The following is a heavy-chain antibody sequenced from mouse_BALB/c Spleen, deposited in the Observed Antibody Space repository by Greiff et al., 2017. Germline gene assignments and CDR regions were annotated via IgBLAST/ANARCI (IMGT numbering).Heavy chain of an antibody. V-gene: IGHV3-2*02. D-gene: IGHD4-1*01. CDR3: ARVGTGTFYAMDY. CDR2: ISYSGST. J-gene: IGHJ4*01. Sequence: ESGPGLVKPSQSLSLTCTVTGYSITSDYAWNWIRQFPGNKLEWMGYISYSGSTSYNPSLKSRISITRDTSKNQFFLQLNSVTTEDTATYYCARVGTGTFYAMDYWGQGTSVTVSS. CDR1: GYSITSDYA.